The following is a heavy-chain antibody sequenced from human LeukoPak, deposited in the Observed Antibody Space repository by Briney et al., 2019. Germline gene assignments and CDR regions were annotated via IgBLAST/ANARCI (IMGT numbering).Heavy chain of an antibody. CDR1: GFTFSSYA. J-gene: IGHJ4*02. D-gene: IGHD2-15*01. Sequence: GGSLRLSCAASGFTFSSYAMSWVRQAPGKGLEWVSAISGSGGSTYYADSVKGRFTISRDNSKNTLYLQMNSLRVKDTAVYYCAKDLGLAAFGSCYSDWGQGTLVTVSS. V-gene: IGHV3-23*01. CDR2: ISGSGGST. CDR3: AKDLGLAAFGSCYSD.